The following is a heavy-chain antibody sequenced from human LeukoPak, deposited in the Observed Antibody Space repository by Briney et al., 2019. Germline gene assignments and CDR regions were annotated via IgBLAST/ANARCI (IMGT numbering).Heavy chain of an antibody. CDR1: GYSINSGYY. D-gene: IGHD2-15*01. J-gene: IGHJ4*02. Sequence: PSETLSLTCTVSGYSINSGYYWGWIRQPPGKGLEWIGNIYHSGSTNYNPSLQSRVTISVDTSKNQFSLKLSSVTAADTAVYYCARRQGYCSGGSCYSGRFDYWGQGTLVTVSS. CDR3: ARRQGYCSGGSCYSGRFDY. CDR2: IYHSGST. V-gene: IGHV4-38-2*02.